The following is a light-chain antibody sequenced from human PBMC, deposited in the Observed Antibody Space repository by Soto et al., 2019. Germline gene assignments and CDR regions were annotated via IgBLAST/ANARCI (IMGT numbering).Light chain of an antibody. CDR3: LQDNSNPLS. Sequence: AIQMTQSPSSLSASVGDRVTITCRASQGVGLDLAWYQQKPGKAPNLLIYHASTLQSGVPSRFSGSGSSTDFTLTISSLQPEDFGTYYCLQDNSNPLSFGGGTKVGIK. CDR2: HAS. V-gene: IGKV1-6*01. J-gene: IGKJ4*01. CDR1: QGVGLD.